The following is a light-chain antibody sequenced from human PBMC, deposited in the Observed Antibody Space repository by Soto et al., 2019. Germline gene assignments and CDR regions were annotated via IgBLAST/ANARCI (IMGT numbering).Light chain of an antibody. Sequence: DIQMTQSPSTMSAYVGDRVTITCRASQSISNWLAWYQQKPGKAPNLLIYAASSLQSGVPSRFSGSGSGTEFTLTITSLQADDFATYYCQQYNIHSTFGQGTKLEIK. CDR1: QSISNW. V-gene: IGKV1-5*01. CDR3: QQYNIHST. J-gene: IGKJ2*01. CDR2: AAS.